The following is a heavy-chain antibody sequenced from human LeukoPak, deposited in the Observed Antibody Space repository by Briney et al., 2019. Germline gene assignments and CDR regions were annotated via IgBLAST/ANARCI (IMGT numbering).Heavy chain of an antibody. Sequence: PSETLSLTCTVSGGSISSYYWSWIRQPPGKGLEWIGYIYYSGSTNYNPSLKSRVTISVDTSKNQLSLKLSSVTAADTAVYYCARGYSSGWYDTYYYYYYMDVWGKGTTVTISS. V-gene: IGHV4-59*01. CDR3: ARGYSSGWYDTYYYYYYMDV. D-gene: IGHD6-19*01. J-gene: IGHJ6*03. CDR2: IYYSGST. CDR1: GGSISSYY.